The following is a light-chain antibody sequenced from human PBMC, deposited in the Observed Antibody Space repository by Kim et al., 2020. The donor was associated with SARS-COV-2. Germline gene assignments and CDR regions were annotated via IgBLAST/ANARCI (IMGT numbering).Light chain of an antibody. V-gene: IGKV2-24*01. CDR2: RIS. J-gene: IGKJ5*01. Sequence: DVIMTHSPLSLPVTLGQPASISCRSSQSLVFSDGNTYLSWLQQRPGQPPRLLIYRISNRLSGVPDRFSGSGAGTDFTLKISRVEADDVGVYYCMQATQFITFRQGTRLEIK. CDR3: MQATQFIT. CDR1: QSLVFSDGNTY.